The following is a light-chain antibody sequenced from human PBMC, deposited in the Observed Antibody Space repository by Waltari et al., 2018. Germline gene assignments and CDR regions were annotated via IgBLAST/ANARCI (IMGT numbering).Light chain of an antibody. CDR1: NRHVGSYDY. J-gene: IGLJ1*01. V-gene: IGLV2-14*01. Sequence: QSALTQPASVSGSPGQSITIPCTGTNRHVGSYDYVSWYQQYPGKAPKLLIYEVNNRPSGVSSRFSGSKSGNTASLTISGLQADDEADYYCSSYRSTSTLYVFGTGTKVTVL. CDR3: SSYRSTSTLYV. CDR2: EVN.